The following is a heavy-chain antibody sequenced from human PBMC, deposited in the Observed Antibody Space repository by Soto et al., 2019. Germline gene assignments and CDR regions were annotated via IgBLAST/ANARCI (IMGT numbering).Heavy chain of an antibody. CDR2: ISAYNGNT. V-gene: IGHV1-18*01. D-gene: IGHD3-10*01. J-gene: IGHJ6*02. Sequence: ASVNVSGKSSGYTFTSCCISWVRQAPGQGLEWMGWISAYNGNTNYAQKLQGGVTMTTDTSTSTAYMELRSLRSDETAVYYCARARRSRYYYYGMDVCGQGTTVTVSS. CDR3: ARARRSRYYYYGMDV. CDR1: GYTFTSCC.